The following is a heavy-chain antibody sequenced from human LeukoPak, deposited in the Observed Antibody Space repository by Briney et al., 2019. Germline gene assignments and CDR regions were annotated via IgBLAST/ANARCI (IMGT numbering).Heavy chain of an antibody. CDR1: GVSISGYY. J-gene: IGHJ3*02. CDR3: ARDDGWLQLNSAFDI. V-gene: IGHV4-4*07. CDR2: IYISRGT. Sequence: PSETLSLTCTVSGVSISGYYWSWIRQPAGKGLEWIGRIYISRGTNYNPSLTSRVIMSVDTSKNQFSLQLTSVTAADTAVYYCARDDGWLQLNSAFDIWGQGTMVTVSS. D-gene: IGHD5-24*01.